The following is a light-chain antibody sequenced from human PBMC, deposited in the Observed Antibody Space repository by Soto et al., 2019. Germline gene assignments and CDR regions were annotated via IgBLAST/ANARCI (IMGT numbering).Light chain of an antibody. J-gene: IGLJ1*01. V-gene: IGLV2-14*03. CDR3: NSYTSSSTYV. CDR2: DVT. CDR1: SSDVGGFNY. Sequence: QSALTQPASVSGSPGQSITISCTGTSSDVGGFNYVSWYQQHTGQAPKLMIYDVTNRPSGVSYRFSGSKSGNTASLTISGLQAEDEADYYCNSYTSSSTYVFGTGTKLTVL.